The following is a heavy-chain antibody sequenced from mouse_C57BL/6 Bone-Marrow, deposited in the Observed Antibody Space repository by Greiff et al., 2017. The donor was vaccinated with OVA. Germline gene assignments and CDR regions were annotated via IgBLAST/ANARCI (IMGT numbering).Heavy chain of an antibody. CDR1: GFSLTSYG. CDR2: IWSDGST. J-gene: IGHJ4*01. CDR3: ARQHSNYPDYAMDY. V-gene: IGHV2-6-1*01. Sequence: QVQLQQSGPGLVAPSQSLSITCTVSGFSLTSYGVHWVRQPPGKGLEWLVVIWSDGSTTYNSALKSRLSISKDNSKSQVFLKMNSLQTDDTAMYYCARQHSNYPDYAMDYWGQGTSVTGSS. D-gene: IGHD2-5*01.